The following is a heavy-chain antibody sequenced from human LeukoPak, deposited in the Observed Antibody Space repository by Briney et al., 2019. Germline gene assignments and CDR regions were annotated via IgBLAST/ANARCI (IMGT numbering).Heavy chain of an antibody. CDR3: ARGYSYGSYYFDN. D-gene: IGHD5-18*01. Sequence: SETLSLTCAVYGGSFSGYYWSWIRQPPGKGLEWIGEINHSGSTNYNPSLKSRVTISVDTSKNQFSLKLSSVTAADTAIYYCARGYSYGSYYFDNWGQGTLVTVSS. J-gene: IGHJ4*02. CDR1: GGSFSGYY. V-gene: IGHV4-34*01. CDR2: INHSGST.